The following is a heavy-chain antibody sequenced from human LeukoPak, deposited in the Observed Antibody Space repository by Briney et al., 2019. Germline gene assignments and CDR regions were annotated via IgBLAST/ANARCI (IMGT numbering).Heavy chain of an antibody. CDR1: GFTFSSYW. V-gene: IGHV3-7*01. CDR2: IKEDGSEK. CDR3: VVDFWSASDLDY. Sequence: PGGSLRLSCAASGFTFSSYWMSWVRQAPGKGLEWVGNIKEDGSEKYYVDSVKGRFTISRDNAKNSLYLQMNSLRAEDTAVYYCVVDFWSASDLDYWGQGTLVTVSS. D-gene: IGHD3-3*01. J-gene: IGHJ4*02.